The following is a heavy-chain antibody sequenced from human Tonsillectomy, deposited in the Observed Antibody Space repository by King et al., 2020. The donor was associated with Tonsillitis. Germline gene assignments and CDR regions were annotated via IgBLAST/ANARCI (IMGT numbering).Heavy chain of an antibody. CDR2: ISYDGSNK. D-gene: IGHD3-3*01. CDR3: AKFAGPAPYYDFWSGQGYYYYYGMDV. CDR1: GFTFSSYD. V-gene: IGHV3-30*18. Sequence: HVQLVESGGGVVQPGRSLRLSCAASGFTFSSYDMHWVRQAPGKGLEWVAVISYDGSNKYYADSVKGRFTISRDNSKNTLYLQMNSLRAEDTAVYYCAKFAGPAPYYDFWSGQGYYYYYGMDVWGQGTTVTVSS. J-gene: IGHJ6*02.